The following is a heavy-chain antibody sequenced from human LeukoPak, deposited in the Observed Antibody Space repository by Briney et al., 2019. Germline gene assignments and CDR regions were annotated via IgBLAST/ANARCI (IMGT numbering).Heavy chain of an antibody. D-gene: IGHD3-10*01. CDR2: ISPSGDIT. Sequence: GGSLRLSCAASGFSFSSYNMNWVRQAPGKGLEWVSGISPSGDITYYADSVKGRFTISRDNSKNTLYLEVISLTAEDTAVYYCAKDDAWLRFGEWSQGTLVTVSS. CDR1: GFSFSSYN. J-gene: IGHJ4*02. V-gene: IGHV3-23*01. CDR3: AKDDAWLRFGE.